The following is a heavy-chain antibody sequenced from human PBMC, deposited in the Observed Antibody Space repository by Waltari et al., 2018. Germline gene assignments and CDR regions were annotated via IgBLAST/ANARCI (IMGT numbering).Heavy chain of an antibody. J-gene: IGHJ6*02. Sequence: EVQLLESGGGLVQPGGSLRLSCAASGFTFSSYALSWVRRAPGKGLEWVSAISGSGGSTYYADSVKGRFTISRDNSKNTLYLQMNSLRAEDTAVYYCAKRRVTGTAGLDVWGQGTTVTVSS. V-gene: IGHV3-23*01. CDR3: AKRRVTGTAGLDV. CDR2: ISGSGGST. CDR1: GFTFSSYA. D-gene: IGHD1-20*01.